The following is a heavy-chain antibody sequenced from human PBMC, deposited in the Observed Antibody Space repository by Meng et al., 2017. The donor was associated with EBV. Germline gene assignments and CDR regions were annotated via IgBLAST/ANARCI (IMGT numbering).Heavy chain of an antibody. J-gene: IGHJ5*02. Sequence: QVQLQESGPGLVKPPETLSLTCNGSGGSVNNESYYWGWIRQPPGKGLEYIGYIYYTGSTNYNSSLKSRVTISLDKSKNQFSLKLTSLTAADTAIYYCARGDYTNYPRWFDPWGQGTLVTVSS. V-gene: IGHV4-61*01. CDR2: IYYTGST. D-gene: IGHD4-11*01. CDR3: ARGDYTNYPRWFDP. CDR1: GGSVNNESYY.